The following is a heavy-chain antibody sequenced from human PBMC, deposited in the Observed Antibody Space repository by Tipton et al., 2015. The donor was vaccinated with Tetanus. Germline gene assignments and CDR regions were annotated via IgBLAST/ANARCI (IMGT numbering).Heavy chain of an antibody. CDR1: GGSISSYF. D-gene: IGHD5-18*01. V-gene: IGHV4-59*12. Sequence: GLVKPSETLSLTCSVSGGSISSYFWSWIRQSPGQGLEWIGLIYYSGSTSYNPSLKSRVTISLDTSKTHFYLNLSSVTAADTAVYYCVRGRGLGAYSYGFEYWGQGALVTVSS. CDR3: VRGRGLGAYSYGFEY. J-gene: IGHJ4*02. CDR2: IYYSGST.